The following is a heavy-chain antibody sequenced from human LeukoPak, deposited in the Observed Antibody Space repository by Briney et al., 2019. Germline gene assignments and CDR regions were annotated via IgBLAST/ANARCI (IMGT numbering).Heavy chain of an antibody. CDR3: ARDAQRGYDCWSGYLRYFDY. CDR1: GYTFTGYY. V-gene: IGHV1-2*02. Sequence: ASVKVSCKASGYTFTGYYMHWVRQAPGQGLEWMGWINPNSGGTNYAQKFQGRVTMTRDTSISTAYMELSRLRSDDTAVYYCARDAQRGYDCWSGYLRYFDYWGQGTLVTVSS. CDR2: INPNSGGT. D-gene: IGHD3-3*01. J-gene: IGHJ4*02.